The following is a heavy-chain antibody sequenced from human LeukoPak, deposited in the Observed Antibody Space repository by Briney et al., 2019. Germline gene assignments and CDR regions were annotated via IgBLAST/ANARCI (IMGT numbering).Heavy chain of an antibody. CDR3: ARRHLPACSGGSCYSRSYAFDI. Sequence: SETLSLTCTVSGGSISSSSYYWGWIRQPPGKGLEWIGSIYCSGSTYYNPSLKSRVTISVDTSKNQFSLKLSSVTAADTAVYYCARRHLPACSGGSCYSRSYAFDIWGQGTTVTVSS. J-gene: IGHJ3*02. V-gene: IGHV4-39*01. CDR1: GGSISSSSYY. CDR2: IYCSGST. D-gene: IGHD2-15*01.